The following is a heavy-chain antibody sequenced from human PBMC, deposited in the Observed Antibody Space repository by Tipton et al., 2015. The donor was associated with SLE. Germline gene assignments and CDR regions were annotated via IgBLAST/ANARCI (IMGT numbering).Heavy chain of an antibody. D-gene: IGHD3-16*01. Sequence: GSLRLSCAASGFTSSSYEMNWVRQAPGKGPEWVSTITYGSYGDPITSYADSVRGRFTTSRDNAKNSVYLQLNSLRVEDTAVYYCARDPKNWGYFDYWGQGTLVTVSP. J-gene: IGHJ4*02. V-gene: IGHV3-48*03. CDR3: ARDPKNWGYFDY. CDR2: ITYGSYGDPIT. CDR1: GFTSSSYE.